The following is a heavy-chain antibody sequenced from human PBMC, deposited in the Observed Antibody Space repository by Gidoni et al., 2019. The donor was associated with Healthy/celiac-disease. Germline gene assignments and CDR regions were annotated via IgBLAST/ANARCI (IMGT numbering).Heavy chain of an antibody. CDR1: GFTFSSYS. V-gene: IGHV3-21*01. Sequence: VQLVESGVGLVKPGGSLRLSCAASGFTFSSYSMNWVRQAPGNGLEWVSSISSSSSYIYYADSVKGRFTISRDNAKNSLYLQMNSLRAEDTAVYYCARAYDILTGYSDYWGQGTLVTVSS. D-gene: IGHD3-9*01. J-gene: IGHJ4*02. CDR3: ARAYDILTGYSDY. CDR2: ISSSSSYI.